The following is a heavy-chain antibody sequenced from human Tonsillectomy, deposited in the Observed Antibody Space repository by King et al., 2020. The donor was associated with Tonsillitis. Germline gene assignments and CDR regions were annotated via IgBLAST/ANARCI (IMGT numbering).Heavy chain of an antibody. V-gene: IGHV1-8*01. CDR3: ARKGARAIAADKKPIFYYYMDV. CDR2: MNPNSGNT. CDR1: GYTFTSYD. D-gene: IGHD6-13*01. Sequence: QLVQSGAEVKKPGASVTVSCKASGYTFTSYDINWVRQASGQGLEWMGWMNPNSGNTGYAQKFQGRVTMTRDTSISTVYMELSSLRSEDTAVYYCARKGARAIAADKKPIFYYYMDVWGKGTTVTVSS. J-gene: IGHJ6*03.